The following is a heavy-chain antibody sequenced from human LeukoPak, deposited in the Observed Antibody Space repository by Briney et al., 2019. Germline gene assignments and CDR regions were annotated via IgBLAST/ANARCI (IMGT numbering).Heavy chain of an antibody. CDR2: ISADGTI. CDR1: GFTFDDYA. CDR3: AKDLGYSNSPDF. J-gene: IGHJ4*02. D-gene: IGHD6-13*01. V-gene: IGHV3-43*02. Sequence: GGSLRLSCAASGFTFDDYAMHWVRQAPGKGLEWVSLISADGTIYYADSVRGRFTISRDNNKNSLYLQMNSLRTEDTALYYCAKDLGYSNSPDFWGQGTLVTVSS.